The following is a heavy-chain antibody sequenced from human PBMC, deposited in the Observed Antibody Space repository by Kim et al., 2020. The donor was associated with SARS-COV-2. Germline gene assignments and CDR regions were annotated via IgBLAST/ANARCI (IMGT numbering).Heavy chain of an antibody. CDR3: ARGMGGYTH. V-gene: IGHV4-34*01. Sequence: SEILSLTCAVYGGSFSGYYWSWIRQPPGKGLEWIGEINHSGSTNYNPSLKSRVTISVDTSKNQFSLKLSSVTAADTAVYYCARGMGGYTHWGQGTLVTVSS. D-gene: IGHD6-13*01. CDR2: INHSGST. J-gene: IGHJ4*02. CDR1: GGSFSGYY.